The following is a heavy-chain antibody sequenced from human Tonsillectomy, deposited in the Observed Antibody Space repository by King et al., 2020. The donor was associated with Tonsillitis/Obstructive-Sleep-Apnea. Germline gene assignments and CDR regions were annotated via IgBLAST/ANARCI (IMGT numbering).Heavy chain of an antibody. V-gene: IGHV3-15*07. D-gene: IGHD1-26*01. J-gene: IGHJ4*02. CDR2: IKSKTDGGTT. CDR1: GFTFSNAW. Sequence: VQLVESGGGLVKPGGSLRLSCAASGFTFSNAWMNWVRQAPGKGLEWVGRIKSKTDGGTTDYAAPVKGRFTISRDDSKNTLYLQINSLKTEHTAVYYCTTDGKIVGAKGFGYWGQGTLVTVSS. CDR3: TTDGKIVGAKGFGY.